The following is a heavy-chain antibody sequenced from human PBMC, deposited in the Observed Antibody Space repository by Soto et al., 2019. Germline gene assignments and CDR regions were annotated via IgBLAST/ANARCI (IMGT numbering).Heavy chain of an antibody. CDR1: GGTFSSYG. CDR2: ISAYNGNT. Sequence: ASVKVSCKASGGTFSSYGISWVRQAPGQGLEWMGWISAYNGNTNYAQKLQGRVTMTTDTSTSTAYMELRSLRSDDTAVYYCAREPPNRHAFDIWGQGTMVTVSS. J-gene: IGHJ3*02. CDR3: AREPPNRHAFDI. V-gene: IGHV1-18*01.